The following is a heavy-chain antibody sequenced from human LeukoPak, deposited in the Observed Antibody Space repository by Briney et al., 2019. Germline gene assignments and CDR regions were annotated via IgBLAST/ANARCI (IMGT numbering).Heavy chain of an antibody. CDR3: AKVRTIVVVPAALFDY. J-gene: IGHJ4*02. CDR2: ISGSGGST. CDR1: GFTFSSYA. Sequence: GGSLRLSCAASGFTFSSYAMSWVRQAPGKGLEWVSAISGSGGSTYYADSVKGRFTISRDNSKNTLYLQMNSLGAEDTAVYYCAKVRTIVVVPAALFDYWGQGTLVTVSS. V-gene: IGHV3-23*01. D-gene: IGHD2-2*01.